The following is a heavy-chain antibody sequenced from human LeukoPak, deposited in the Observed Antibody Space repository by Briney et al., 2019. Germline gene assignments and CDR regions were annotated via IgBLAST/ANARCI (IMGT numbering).Heavy chain of an antibody. V-gene: IGHV3-74*01. J-gene: IGHJ4*02. CDR1: GNYW. CDR3: VSFYETY. CDR2: INSDGSWT. D-gene: IGHD2/OR15-2a*01. Sequence: GESLRLSCAASGNYWMHWVRQVPGKGLVWDSHINSDGSWTSYADSVKGRFTISKDNAKNTVYLQMNSLRAEDTAVYYCVSFYETYWGRGTLVTVSS.